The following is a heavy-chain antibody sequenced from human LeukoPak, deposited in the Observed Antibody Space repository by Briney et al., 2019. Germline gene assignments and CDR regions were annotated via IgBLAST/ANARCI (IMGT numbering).Heavy chain of an antibody. V-gene: IGHV1-2*02. CDR2: INPNSGGT. Sequence: ASVKVSCKASGYTFTGYSMHWVRQAPGQGLEWMGWINPNSGGTNYAQKFQGRVTMTRDTSTSTVYMELSSLRSEDTAVYYCASGSGSYPSYYWGQGTLVTVSS. CDR3: ASGSGSYPSYY. D-gene: IGHD3-10*01. CDR1: GYTFTGYS. J-gene: IGHJ4*02.